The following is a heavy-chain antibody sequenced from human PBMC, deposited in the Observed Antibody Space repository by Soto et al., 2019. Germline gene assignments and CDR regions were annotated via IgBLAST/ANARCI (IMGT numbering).Heavy chain of an antibody. Sequence: ESLKISCKGSGYSFTSYWIGWVRQMPGKGLEWMGIIYPGDSDTRYSPSFQGQVTISAGKSISTAYLQWSSLKASDTAMYYCARTSAAGKYYYGMDVWGQGTTVTVSS. D-gene: IGHD6-13*01. CDR1: GYSFTSYW. CDR3: ARTSAAGKYYYGMDV. J-gene: IGHJ6*02. CDR2: IYPGDSDT. V-gene: IGHV5-51*01.